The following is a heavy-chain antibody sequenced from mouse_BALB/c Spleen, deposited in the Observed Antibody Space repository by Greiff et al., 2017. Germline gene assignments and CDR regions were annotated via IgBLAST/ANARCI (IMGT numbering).Heavy chain of an antibody. V-gene: IGHV5-6*01. Sequence: EVQLVESGGDLVKPGGSLTLSCAASGFTFSSYGMSWVRQTPDKRLEWVGTISSGGSYTYYPDSVTGRFTISRDNAKNTLYLQMSSLKSEDAAMYCCARHRYDAGWLAYWGQGTLVTVSA. D-gene: IGHD2-14*01. CDR2: ISSGGSYT. CDR3: ARHRYDAGWLAY. J-gene: IGHJ3*01. CDR1: GFTFSSYG.